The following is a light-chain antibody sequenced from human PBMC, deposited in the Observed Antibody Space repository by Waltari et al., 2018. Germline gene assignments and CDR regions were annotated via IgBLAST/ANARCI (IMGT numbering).Light chain of an antibody. CDR1: SSDVGGYNY. V-gene: IGLV2-14*01. Sequence: QSALTQPASVSGSPGQSITVSCTGTSSDVGGYNYVSWYQQHPGKAPKLMIYDVSKRPSGVSNRFSGSKSGNTASPTISGLQAEDEADYYCSSYTSSSTWVFGGGTKVTVL. CDR3: SSYTSSSTWV. J-gene: IGLJ3*02. CDR2: DVS.